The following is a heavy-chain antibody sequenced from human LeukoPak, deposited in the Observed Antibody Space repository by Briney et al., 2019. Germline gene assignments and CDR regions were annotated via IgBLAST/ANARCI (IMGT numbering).Heavy chain of an antibody. V-gene: IGHV1-24*01. CDR1: GETLHKLS. J-gene: IGHJ5*02. Sequence: ASVKVSCKVFGETLHKLSMHWVRQAPGKGLEWVGGFDIEVGETIYAQKFQGRVTMTEDTASETAYMELSSLRSEDTAVYYCARTSGYSYGYLRGWFDPWGQGTLVTVSS. CDR2: FDIEVGET. D-gene: IGHD5-18*01. CDR3: ARTSGYSYGYLRGWFDP.